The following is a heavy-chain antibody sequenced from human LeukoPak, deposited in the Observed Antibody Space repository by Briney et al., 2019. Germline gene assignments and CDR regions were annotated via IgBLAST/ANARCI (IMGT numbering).Heavy chain of an antibody. Sequence: LSETLSLTCTVSGGSISSYYWSWIRQPPGKGLEWIGYIYYSGSTNYNPSLKSRVTISVDTSKNQFSLKLSSVTAADTAVYYCARGYYDFWSGYYENYYYYGMDVWGQGTTVTVSS. CDR3: ARGYYDFWSGYYENYYYYGMDV. CDR1: GGSISSYY. J-gene: IGHJ6*02. CDR2: IYYSGST. V-gene: IGHV4-59*01. D-gene: IGHD3-3*01.